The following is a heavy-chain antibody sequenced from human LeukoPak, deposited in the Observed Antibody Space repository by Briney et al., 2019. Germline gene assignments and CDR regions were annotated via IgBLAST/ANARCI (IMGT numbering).Heavy chain of an antibody. CDR1: GYSISSGYY. CDR3: ARLGREGYYFDY. CDR2: IYYSGST. V-gene: IGHV4-38-2*01. J-gene: IGHJ4*02. Sequence: KPSETLSLTCAVSGYSISSGYYWGWIRQPPGKGLEWIGSIYYSGSTYYNPSLKSRVTISVDTSKNQFSLKLSSVTAADTAVYYCARLGREGYYFDYWGQGTLVTVSS. D-gene: IGHD1-26*01.